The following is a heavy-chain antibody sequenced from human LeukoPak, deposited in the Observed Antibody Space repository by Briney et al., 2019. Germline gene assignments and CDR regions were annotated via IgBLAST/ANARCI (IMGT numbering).Heavy chain of an antibody. CDR2: INPNSGGT. CDR1: GYTFTGYY. Sequence: ASVTVSCTASGYTFTGYYMHWVRQAPGQGLEWMGWINPNSGGTNYAQKFQGRVTMTRDTSISTAYMELSRLRSDDTAVYYCARDFLVVVAATPPWFDPWGQGTLVTVSS. CDR3: ARDFLVVVAATPPWFDP. D-gene: IGHD2-15*01. J-gene: IGHJ5*02. V-gene: IGHV1-2*02.